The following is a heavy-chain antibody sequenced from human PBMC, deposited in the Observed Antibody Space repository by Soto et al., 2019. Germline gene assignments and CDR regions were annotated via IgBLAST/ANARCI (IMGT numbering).Heavy chain of an antibody. CDR1: GGSISSSSYY. V-gene: IGHV4-39*01. CDR2: IYYSGST. D-gene: IGHD3-22*01. Sequence: SETLSLTCTVSGGSISSSSYYWGWIRQPPGKGLEWIGSIYYSGSTYYNPSLKSRVTISVDTSKNQFSLKLSSVTAADTAVYYCARHEPYYDSSGGGWFDPLGQGNLVTVS. J-gene: IGHJ5*02. CDR3: ARHEPYYDSSGGGWFDP.